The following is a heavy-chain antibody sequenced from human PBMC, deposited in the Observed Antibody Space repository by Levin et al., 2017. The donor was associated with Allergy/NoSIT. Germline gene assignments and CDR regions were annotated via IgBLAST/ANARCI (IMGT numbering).Heavy chain of an antibody. J-gene: IGHJ5*02. D-gene: IGHD3-10*01. CDR3: VRLVYGPGSTNWFDP. V-gene: IGHV4-4*02. CDR1: GDSVSSSSW. CDR2: IYFNGNT. Sequence: SETLSLTCAVSGDSVSSSSWWSWVRQPPGKGLEWIGEIYFNGNTNYNLSLKSRVIISLDKSKNQFSLNLRSVTAADTAVYYCVRLVYGPGSTNWFDPWGQGIWVTVSS.